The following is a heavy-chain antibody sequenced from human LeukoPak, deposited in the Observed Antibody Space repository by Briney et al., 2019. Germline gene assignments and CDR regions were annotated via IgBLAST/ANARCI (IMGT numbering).Heavy chain of an antibody. CDR2: IYHSGST. J-gene: IGHJ4*02. Sequence: SETLSLTCTVSGGSISSGGYYWSWIRQPPGKGLEWIGYIYHSGSTYYNPSLKSRVTISVDRSKNQFSLKLSSVTAADTAVYYCARAMGQWELQLLFDYWGQGTLVTVSS. D-gene: IGHD1-26*01. CDR1: GGSISSGGYY. CDR3: ARAMGQWELQLLFDY. V-gene: IGHV4-30-2*01.